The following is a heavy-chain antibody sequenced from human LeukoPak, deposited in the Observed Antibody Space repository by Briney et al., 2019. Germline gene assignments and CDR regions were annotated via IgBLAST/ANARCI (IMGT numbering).Heavy chain of an antibody. J-gene: IGHJ3*02. CDR1: GGSISSYY. Sequence: QPSETLSLTCTVSGGSISSYYWSWIRQPAGKGLEWIGRIYTSGSTNYNPSLKSRVTMSVDTSKNQFSLKLSSVTAADTAVYYCAREPQRTVTDPLDAFDTWGQGTMVTVSS. CDR3: AREPQRTVTDPLDAFDT. D-gene: IGHD2-21*02. CDR2: IYTSGST. V-gene: IGHV4-4*07.